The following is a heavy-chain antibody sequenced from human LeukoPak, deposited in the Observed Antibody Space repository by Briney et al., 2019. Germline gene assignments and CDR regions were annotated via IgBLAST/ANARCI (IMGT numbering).Heavy chain of an antibody. CDR1: GFTFSNYI. V-gene: IGHV3-30*14. CDR2: ILENGSNQ. J-gene: IGHJ4*02. CDR3: ARYQLLSRHFDY. D-gene: IGHD2-2*01. Sequence: GRSLRLSCAASGFTFSNYIMHWVRQAPGKGLDWVAVILENGSNQYYADSVKGRFTISRDNSKNTLYLQMNSLRAEDTAVYYCARYQLLSRHFDYWGQGTLVTVSS.